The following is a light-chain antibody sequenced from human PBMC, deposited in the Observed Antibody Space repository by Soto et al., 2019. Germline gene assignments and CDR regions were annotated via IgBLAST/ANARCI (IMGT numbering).Light chain of an antibody. V-gene: IGKV3D-15*01. CDR2: GAS. CDR1: QSVSSSY. Sequence: EIVMTQSPGTLSVSPGERATLSCRASQSVSSSYLAWYQQKPGQAPRLLIYGASSRATGIPDRFSGSGSGTDFTLTISSLQSEDFAVYNCQQYNKWPRTFGQGTKVDIK. J-gene: IGKJ2*01. CDR3: QQYNKWPRT.